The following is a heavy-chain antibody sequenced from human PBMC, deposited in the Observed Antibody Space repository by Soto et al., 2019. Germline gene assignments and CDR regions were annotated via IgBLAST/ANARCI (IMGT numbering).Heavy chain of an antibody. D-gene: IGHD6-13*01. CDR3: ARGRVPNIAAAAVYAY. CDR2: INHSGST. Sequence: PSETLSLTCAVYGGSFSGYYWSWIRQPPGKGLEWIGEINHSGSTNYNPSLKSRVTISVDTSKNQFSLKLSSVTAADTAVYYCARGRVPNIAAAAVYAYWGQGTLVTVSS. V-gene: IGHV4-34*01. CDR1: GGSFSGYY. J-gene: IGHJ4*02.